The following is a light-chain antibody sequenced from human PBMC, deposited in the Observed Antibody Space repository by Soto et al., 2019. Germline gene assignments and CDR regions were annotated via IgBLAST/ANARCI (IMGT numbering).Light chain of an antibody. CDR3: QEYDGAPPVT. CDR1: QSCLSER. J-gene: IGKJ5*01. Sequence: EIVLTQSPDTLSLSPGDRATLSCRASQSCLSERLAWYQQKPGQAPRLVIFDASTRATGIPERFSGSGSGTHFTLTITSLEPEDFAVYYCQEYDGAPPVTFGLGTRLEIK. V-gene: IGKV3-20*01. CDR2: DAS.